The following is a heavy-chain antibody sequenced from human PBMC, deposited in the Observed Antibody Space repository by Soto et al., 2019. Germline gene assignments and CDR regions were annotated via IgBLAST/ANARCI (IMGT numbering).Heavy chain of an antibody. Sequence: EVQLVESGGGLVQPGGSRRLSCAASGFTFSAYSMNWVRQAPGKGLEWISYIRTSPTTIHYADSVKGRFTISRDNAKNSLYLQMNSLRAEDTAIYYCARDYHYAFDFWGQGTLVTVSS. D-gene: IGHD2-2*01. V-gene: IGHV3-48*01. CDR3: ARDYHYAFDF. CDR2: IRTSPTTI. CDR1: GFTFSAYS. J-gene: IGHJ4*02.